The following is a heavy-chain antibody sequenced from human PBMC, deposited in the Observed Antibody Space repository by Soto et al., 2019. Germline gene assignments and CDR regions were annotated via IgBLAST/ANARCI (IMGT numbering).Heavy chain of an antibody. CDR2: IYTSGGT. CDR1: GGSISSYY. J-gene: IGHJ6*02. V-gene: IGHV4-4*07. Sequence: QVQLQESGPGLVKPSETLSITCTVSGGSISSYYWSWIRQPAGKGLECIGRIYTSGGTNYTPSLKSRVTMSVDTSKHRCALKLSSVTAADTAVYYCARDTPSGAAEFDWLLTPPLIYYGMDVWGQGTTVTVSS. CDR3: ARDTPSGAAEFDWLLTPPLIYYGMDV. D-gene: IGHD3-9*01.